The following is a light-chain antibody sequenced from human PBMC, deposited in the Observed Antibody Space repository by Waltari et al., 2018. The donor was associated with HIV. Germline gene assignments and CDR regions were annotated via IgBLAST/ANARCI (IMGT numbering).Light chain of an antibody. J-gene: IGLJ3*02. CDR3: RSFSNTNHVL. CDR1: SHDVGAYDY. CDR2: EVN. Sequence: QSALTQPASVSGSPGQSITISCTGTSHDVGAYDYVSWYQQHPGKAPKLIIYEVNNRPSGVSDRFSGSKSGDTASLTISGLHVEDEADYYCRSFSNTNHVLFGGGTKLTVL. V-gene: IGLV2-14*01.